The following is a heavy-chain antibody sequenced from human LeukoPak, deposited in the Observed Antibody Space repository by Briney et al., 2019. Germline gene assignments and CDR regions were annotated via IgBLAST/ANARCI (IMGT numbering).Heavy chain of an antibody. CDR1: GVSFSGYY. CDR3: ARSNLAAGTAFDI. V-gene: IGHV4-34*01. J-gene: IGHJ3*02. Sequence: PSETLSLTCAVYGVSFSGYYWSWLRQPPGKGLEWIGEINQRGSTTYNPSLKSRVTISLDTPRNQFLLRLSSVTAADTAVYYCARSNLAAGTAFDIWRQGTMVTVSS. D-gene: IGHD6-13*01. CDR2: INQRGST.